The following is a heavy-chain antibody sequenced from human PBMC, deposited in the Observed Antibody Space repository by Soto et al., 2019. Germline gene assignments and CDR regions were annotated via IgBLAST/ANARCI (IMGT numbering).Heavy chain of an antibody. D-gene: IGHD2-8*01. J-gene: IGHJ5*02. CDR1: GFTFSDFY. Sequence: SGGSLRLSCAASGFTFSDFYMTWIRQAPGKGLEWVSVIYSGGSTYYADSVKGRFTISRDNSKNTLYLQMNSLRAEDTAVYYCARGPQYAGFDPWGQGTLVTVSS. CDR3: ARGPQYAGFDP. CDR2: IYSGGST. V-gene: IGHV3-66*01.